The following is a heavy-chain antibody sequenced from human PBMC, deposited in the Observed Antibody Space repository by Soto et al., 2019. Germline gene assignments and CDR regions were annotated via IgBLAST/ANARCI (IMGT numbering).Heavy chain of an antibody. V-gene: IGHV3-66*01. J-gene: IGHJ4*02. CDR3: AGIRPPLY. CDR2: IYSGGST. Sequence: EVQLVESGGGLVQPGGSLRLSCAVSGFTVRSNYMSWVRQAPGKGLEWVSIIYSGGSTYYADSVKGRFTISRDNSKNTLYLQMNSLRAEDTAVYYCAGIRPPLYWGRGTLVTVSS. D-gene: IGHD5-18*01. CDR1: GFTVRSNY.